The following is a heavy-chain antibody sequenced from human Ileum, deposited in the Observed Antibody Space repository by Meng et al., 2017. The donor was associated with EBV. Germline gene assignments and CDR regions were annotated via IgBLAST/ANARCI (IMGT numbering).Heavy chain of an antibody. CDR3: ASSDYYRSDY. Sequence: VQLQESVPGLVKPSETLSLTCAVSGGSSSRSDWWSWVRQPPGKGLEWIGETSHSGSTNYSPSLKSRVTISLDKSKNQLSLKLNSVTAADTAVYYCASSDYYRSDYWGQGTLVTVAS. V-gene: IGHV4-4*02. D-gene: IGHD3-22*01. CDR1: GGSSSRSDW. J-gene: IGHJ4*02. CDR2: TSHSGST.